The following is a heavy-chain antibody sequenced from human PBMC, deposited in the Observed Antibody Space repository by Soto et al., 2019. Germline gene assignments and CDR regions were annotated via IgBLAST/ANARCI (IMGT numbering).Heavy chain of an antibody. CDR1: GGSFSGYY. V-gene: IGHV4-34*01. J-gene: IGHJ4*02. CDR3: ARLSTVTTQDY. CDR2: INHSGST. D-gene: IGHD4-17*01. Sequence: QVQLQQWGAGLLKPSETLSLPCAVYGGSFSGYYWSWIRQPPGKGLEWIGEINHSGSTNYNPSLKSRVTISVDTSKNQFSLKLSSVTAADTAVYYCARLSTVTTQDYWGQGTLVTVSS.